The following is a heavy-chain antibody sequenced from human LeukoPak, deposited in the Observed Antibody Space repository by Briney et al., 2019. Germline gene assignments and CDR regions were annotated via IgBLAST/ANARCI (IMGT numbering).Heavy chain of an antibody. D-gene: IGHD2-15*01. V-gene: IGHV4-30-2*01. Sequence: SQTLSLTCAVSGGSISSGGYSWSWIRQPPGKGLEWIGYIYHSGSTYYNPSLKSRVTISVDTSKNQFSLKLSSVTAADTAVYYCARGGYCSGGSCYLYYFDYWGQGTLVTVSS. J-gene: IGHJ4*02. CDR3: ARGGYCSGGSCYLYYFDY. CDR2: IYHSGST. CDR1: GGSISSGGYS.